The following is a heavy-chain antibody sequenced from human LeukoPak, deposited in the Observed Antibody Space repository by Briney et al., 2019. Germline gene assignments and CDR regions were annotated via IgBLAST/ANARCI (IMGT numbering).Heavy chain of an antibody. V-gene: IGHV4-59*11. CDR3: ARDLITVTKGFDI. CDR1: DYTFSSHY. Sequence: SESLSLTCAVSDYTFSSHYRTWIRQPPGKGLEWIGDISYIGSTNYNPSLKSRVTISIDTSKNQFSLKMSSVTAADTAVYYCARDLITVTKGFDIWGQGTMVSVSS. CDR2: ISYIGST. J-gene: IGHJ3*02. D-gene: IGHD4-17*01.